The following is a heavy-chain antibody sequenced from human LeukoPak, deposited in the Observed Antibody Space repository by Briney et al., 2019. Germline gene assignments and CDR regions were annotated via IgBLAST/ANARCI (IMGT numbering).Heavy chain of an antibody. CDR3: ARCRGDILTGYTRYYFDY. D-gene: IGHD3-9*01. J-gene: IGHJ4*02. V-gene: IGHV3-33*01. CDR1: GFTFSSYG. Sequence: GGSLRLSCAASGFTFSSYGMHWVRQAPGKGLEWVAVIWYDGSNKYYADSVKGRFTISRDNSKNTLYLQMNSLRAEDTAVYYCARCRGDILTGYTRYYFDYWGQGTLVTVSS. CDR2: IWYDGSNK.